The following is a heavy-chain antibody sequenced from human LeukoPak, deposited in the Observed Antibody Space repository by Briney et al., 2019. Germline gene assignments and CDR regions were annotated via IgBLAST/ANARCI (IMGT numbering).Heavy chain of an antibody. D-gene: IGHD6-19*01. Sequence: GGSLRLSCAASGFTFSSYGMHWVRQAPGKGLEWVAFIRYDGSNKYYAGSVKGRFTISRDNAKNSLYLQMNSLKAEDTAIYYCATSIGVAVAFDFWGQGTLVTVSS. V-gene: IGHV3-30*02. J-gene: IGHJ4*02. CDR3: ATSIGVAVAFDF. CDR1: GFTFSSYG. CDR2: IRYDGSNK.